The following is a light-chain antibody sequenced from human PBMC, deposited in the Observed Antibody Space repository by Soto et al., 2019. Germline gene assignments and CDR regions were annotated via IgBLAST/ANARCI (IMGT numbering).Light chain of an antibody. CDR3: QQSYSMPLT. CDR2: AAS. Sequence: DLQMTQSPSSLSASVGDTVTITCRSSQRISDYLNWYQQIPGKAPKLLIYAASTLQSGVPSRFGGSGFGTDFTLTISSLQPEDFATYYCQQSYSMPLTFGGGTKVEI. J-gene: IGKJ4*01. CDR1: QRISDY. V-gene: IGKV1-39*01.